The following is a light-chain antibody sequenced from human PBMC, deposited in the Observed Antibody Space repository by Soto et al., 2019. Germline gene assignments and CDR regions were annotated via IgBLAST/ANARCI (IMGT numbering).Light chain of an antibody. CDR3: AAWDDSLNAWL. CDR2: NDY. J-gene: IGLJ3*02. V-gene: IGLV1-44*01. CDR1: SSNIEENS. Sequence: QSVLTQSPSASATPGQRVAISCSGSSSNIEENSVTWYQRLPGTAPRVLIHNDYQRPSGVPDRFSGSKSGTSASLAISGLQSEDEADYYCAAWDDSLNAWLFGGGTKVTVL.